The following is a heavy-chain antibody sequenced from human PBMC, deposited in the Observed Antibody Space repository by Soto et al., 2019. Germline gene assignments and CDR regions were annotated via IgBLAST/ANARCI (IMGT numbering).Heavy chain of an antibody. CDR1: GGSISSGGYY. V-gene: IGHV4-39*01. Sequence: QLQLQESGPGLVKPSETLSLTCSVSGGSISSGGYYWGWIRQPPGKGLEWIGSFHYSGSTYYNPSRKCRVTMSVDTSKNQFSLSLSSVSAADTAVYYCARGHGGISVFGAPGHFDYWGQGALVIVSS. J-gene: IGHJ4*02. D-gene: IGHD3-3*01. CDR3: ARGHGGISVFGAPGHFDY. CDR2: FHYSGST.